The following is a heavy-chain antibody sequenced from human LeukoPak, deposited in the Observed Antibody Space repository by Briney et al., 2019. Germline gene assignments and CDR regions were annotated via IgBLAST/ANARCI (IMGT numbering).Heavy chain of an antibody. CDR1: GFTFINAW. Sequence: GGSLRLSLAASGFTFINAWITKFRQAPGKGRDWVGRIKSKTDGGTTDFAAPVKRRFTISRDDSKNTLYLQMNSLKTEDTAVYYCVSYDYPDYWGQGTLVTVSS. CDR3: VSYDYPDY. CDR2: IKSKTDGGTT. J-gene: IGHJ4*02. D-gene: IGHD3-16*01. V-gene: IGHV3-15*01.